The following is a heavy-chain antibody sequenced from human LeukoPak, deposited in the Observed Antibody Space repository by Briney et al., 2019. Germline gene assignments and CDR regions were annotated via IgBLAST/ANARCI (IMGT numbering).Heavy chain of an antibody. V-gene: IGHV4-59*12. Sequence: PSETLSLTCTVSGGSISSDYWSWIRQPPGKGLEWIGNMYYSGSINYNPSLKSRVTMSVDTSKNQFSLKLSSVTAADTAVYYCARVYYDSSGYYYFDYWGQGTLVTVSS. CDR1: GGSISSDY. CDR2: MYYSGSI. D-gene: IGHD3-22*01. J-gene: IGHJ4*02. CDR3: ARVYYDSSGYYYFDY.